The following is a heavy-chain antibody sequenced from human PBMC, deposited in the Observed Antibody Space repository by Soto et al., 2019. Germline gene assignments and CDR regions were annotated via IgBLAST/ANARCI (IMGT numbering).Heavy chain of an antibody. CDR2: INHSGST. CDR3: ARGLRCSSTSCSYYYYGMDV. CDR1: GGSFSGYY. Sequence: SETLSLTCAVYGGSFSGYYWSWIRQPPGKGLEWIGEINHSGSTNYNPSLKSRVTIAVDTSKNQFSLKLSSATAADTAVYYCARGLRCSSTSCSYYYYGMDVWGKGTTVTV. D-gene: IGHD2-2*01. V-gene: IGHV4-34*01. J-gene: IGHJ6*04.